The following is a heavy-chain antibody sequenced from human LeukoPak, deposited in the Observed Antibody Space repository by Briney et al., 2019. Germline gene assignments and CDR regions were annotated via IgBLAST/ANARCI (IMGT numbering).Heavy chain of an antibody. Sequence: GGSLRLSCAASGFTFSSYSMNWVRQAPGKGLKWVSSISSSSSYIYYADSVKGRFTISRDNAKNSLYLQMNSLRAEDTAVYYCARDDPPLSDLYYYYYMDVWGKGTTVTVSS. CDR1: GFTFSSYS. V-gene: IGHV3-21*01. CDR3: ARDDPPLSDLYYYYYMDV. J-gene: IGHJ6*03. CDR2: ISSSSSYI. D-gene: IGHD3-3*02.